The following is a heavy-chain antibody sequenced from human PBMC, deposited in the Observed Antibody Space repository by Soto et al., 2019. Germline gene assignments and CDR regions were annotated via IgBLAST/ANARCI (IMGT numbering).Heavy chain of an antibody. J-gene: IGHJ5*02. V-gene: IGHV3-74*01. CDR2: IKTDGSST. CDR1: GFTFSNYW. Sequence: GGSLRLSCAASGFTFSNYWMHWVRQVPGKGLVWVSRIKTDGSSTNYADSVKGRFTISRDNAKNTLYLQMNSLRPEDTAVYYCTREKFDPWGQGTLVTVSS. CDR3: TREKFDP.